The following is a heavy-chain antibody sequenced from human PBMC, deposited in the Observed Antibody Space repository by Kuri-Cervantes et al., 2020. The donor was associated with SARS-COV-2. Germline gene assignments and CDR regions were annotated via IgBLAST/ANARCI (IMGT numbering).Heavy chain of an antibody. CDR2: ISSSSSTI. CDR3: ARDRVGVLDS. CDR1: GFTFSSYS. V-gene: IGHV3-48*01. D-gene: IGHD2-21*01. Sequence: GESLKISCAASGFTFSSYSMNWIRQAPGKGLEWVSYISSSSSTIYYADSVKGRFTISRDNAKNTLYLHMNILAVEDTAVYSCARDRVGVLDSWGQGTLVTVSS. J-gene: IGHJ4*02.